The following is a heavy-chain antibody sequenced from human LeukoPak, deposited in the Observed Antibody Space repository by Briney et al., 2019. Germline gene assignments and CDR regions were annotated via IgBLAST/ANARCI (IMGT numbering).Heavy chain of an antibody. J-gene: IGHJ4*02. CDR3: ARDRFGWFGELSFYFDY. D-gene: IGHD3-10*01. V-gene: IGHV1-18*01. Sequence: ASVKVSCKASGYTFTSYGISWVRQAPGQGLEWMGWISAYNGITNYAQKLQGRVTMTTDTSTSTAYMELRSLRSDDTAVYYCARDRFGWFGELSFYFDYWGQGTLVTVSS. CDR1: GYTFTSYG. CDR2: ISAYNGIT.